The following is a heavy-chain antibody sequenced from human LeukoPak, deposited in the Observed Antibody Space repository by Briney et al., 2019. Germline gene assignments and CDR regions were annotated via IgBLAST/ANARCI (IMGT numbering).Heavy chain of an antibody. CDR1: GFTFSSYW. J-gene: IGHJ4*02. D-gene: IGHD3-3*01. CDR2: IKQDGSEK. Sequence: GGSLRLSCAASGFTFSSYWMSWVRQAPGKGLEWVANIKQDGSEKYYVDSVKGRFTISRDNAKNSLYLQMNSLRAEDTAVYYCAREGNDFWSGYYIGDDYWGRGTLVTVSS. V-gene: IGHV3-7*03. CDR3: AREGNDFWSGYYIGDDY.